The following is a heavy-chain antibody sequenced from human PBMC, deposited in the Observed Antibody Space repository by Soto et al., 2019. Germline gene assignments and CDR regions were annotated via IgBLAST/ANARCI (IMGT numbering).Heavy chain of an antibody. CDR3: ARDPPAKVLSDSSGHVDY. CDR1: GFTFSSYA. V-gene: IGHV3-30-3*01. CDR2: ISYDGSNK. Sequence: GGSLRLSCAASGFTFSSYAMHWVRQAPGKGLEWVAVISYDGSNKYYADSVKGRFTISRDNSKNTLYLQMNSLRAEDTAVYYCARDPPAKVLSDSSGHVDYWGQGTLVTVSS. D-gene: IGHD6-19*01. J-gene: IGHJ4*02.